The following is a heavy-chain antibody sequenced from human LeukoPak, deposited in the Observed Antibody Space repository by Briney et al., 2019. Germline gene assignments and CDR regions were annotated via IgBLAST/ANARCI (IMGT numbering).Heavy chain of an antibody. J-gene: IGHJ6*02. CDR1: GGSISSYY. D-gene: IGHD3-10*01. CDR2: IYYSGST. Sequence: MPSETLSLTCTVSGGSISSYYWSWIRQPPGKGLEWIGYIYYSGSTNYNPSLKSRVTISVDTSKNQFSLKLSSVTAADTAVYYCARDLGGSGSYYSSAYYYYGMDVWGQGTTVTVSS. V-gene: IGHV4-59*01. CDR3: ARDLGGSGSYYSSAYYYYGMDV.